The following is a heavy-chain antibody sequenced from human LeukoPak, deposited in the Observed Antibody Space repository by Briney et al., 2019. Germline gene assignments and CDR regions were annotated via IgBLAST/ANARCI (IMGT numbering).Heavy chain of an antibody. D-gene: IGHD5-12*01. CDR2: IYPGDSDA. CDR3: AGGYSGYDQIDY. J-gene: IGHJ4*02. CDR1: GYSFTTYS. V-gene: IGHV5-51*01. Sequence: AESLKISCKGSGYSFTTYSIGWVRQMPGKSLEWMGIIYPGDSDARYNPSFQGQVTILVDKTISPDYLQWSSLKASDTAMYYCAGGYSGYDQIDYWGQGNLVTVSS.